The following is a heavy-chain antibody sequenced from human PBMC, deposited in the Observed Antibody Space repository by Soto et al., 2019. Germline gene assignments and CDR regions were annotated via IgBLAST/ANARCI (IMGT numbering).Heavy chain of an antibody. J-gene: IGHJ6*02. CDR1: GGSISSGGYY. D-gene: IGHD3-9*01. Sequence: PSETLSLTCTVSGGSISSGGYYWSWIRQHPGKGLEWIGYIYYSGSTYYNPSLKSRVTISVDTSKNQFALKLSSVTAADTAVYHWARDSGLVLRYFDWSRYYYYGMDVWGQGTTVTVSS. CDR3: ARDSGLVLRYFDWSRYYYYGMDV. V-gene: IGHV4-31*03. CDR2: IYYSGST.